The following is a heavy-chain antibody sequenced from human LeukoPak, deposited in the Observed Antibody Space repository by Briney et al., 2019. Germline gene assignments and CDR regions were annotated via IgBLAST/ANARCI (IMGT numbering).Heavy chain of an antibody. D-gene: IGHD5-24*01. J-gene: IGHJ4*02. CDR2: ISSSSNYI. Sequence: GGSLRPSCAASGFTFSSYSMNWVRQAPGKGLEWVSCISSSSNYIYYADSVKGRFTISRDNAKNSLYLQMNSLRAEDTAVYYCARDDGLDYWGQGALVTVSS. V-gene: IGHV3-21*01. CDR3: ARDDGLDY. CDR1: GFTFSSYS.